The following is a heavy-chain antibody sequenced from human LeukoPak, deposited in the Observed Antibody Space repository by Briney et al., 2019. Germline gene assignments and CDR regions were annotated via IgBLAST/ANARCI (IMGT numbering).Heavy chain of an antibody. CDR1: GFSISSGYY. Sequence: SETLSLTCAVSGFSISSGYYWGWIRQPPGKGLEWIGSTHQSASSYYNPSLKSRLTISVDTSKYQFSLRLSSVTAADTAVYWCARSSSGWSRYDYWGQGTLVSVSS. J-gene: IGHJ4*02. V-gene: IGHV4-38-2*01. CDR3: ARSSSGWSRYDY. CDR2: THQSASS. D-gene: IGHD6-19*01.